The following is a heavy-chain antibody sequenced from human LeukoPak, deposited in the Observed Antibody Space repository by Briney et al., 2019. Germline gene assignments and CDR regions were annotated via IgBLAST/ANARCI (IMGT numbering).Heavy chain of an antibody. V-gene: IGHV1-46*01. J-gene: IGHJ3*02. CDR2: INPGGDNT. D-gene: IGHD5-24*01. CDR1: GYTFTSYY. Sequence: GASVKVSCKASGYTFTSYYIHWVRQAPGQRLEWMGLINPGGDNTNYAQNFQGRVTMTSDTSARTVYMELSSLRSEDTAIYYCARIRDGYNDAYDMWGQGTVVTVPS. CDR3: ARIRDGYNDAYDM.